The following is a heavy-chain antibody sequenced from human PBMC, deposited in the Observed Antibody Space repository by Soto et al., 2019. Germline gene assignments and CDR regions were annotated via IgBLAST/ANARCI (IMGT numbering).Heavy chain of an antibody. CDR3: ATTIGYSYYYYGMDV. CDR2: ISAYNGDT. J-gene: IGHJ6*02. Sequence: QVQLVQSGAEVTKPGASVKVSCKASGYTLTSYGISWVRQAPGQGLEWMGWISAYNGDTNYAQSLQGRVTMTTDTSTTTTYMEQRSQRSDDTSVYYCATTIGYSYYYYGMDVWGQATKVTGSS. CDR1: GYTLTSYG. D-gene: IGHD1-26*01. V-gene: IGHV1-18*01.